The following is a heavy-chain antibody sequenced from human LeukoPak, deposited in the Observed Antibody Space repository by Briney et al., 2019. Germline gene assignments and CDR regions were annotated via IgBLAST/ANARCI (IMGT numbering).Heavy chain of an antibody. CDR2: IYYSGST. CDR3: ARDYIILYGMDV. V-gene: IGHV4-59*01. Sequence: PSETLSLTCTVSGGSISSYYWSWIRQPPGKGLEWIGYIYYSGSTSYNPSLKSRVTISVDTSKNQFSLKLSSVTAADTAVYYCARDYIILYGMDVWGQGTTVTVSS. J-gene: IGHJ6*02. CDR1: GGSISSYY.